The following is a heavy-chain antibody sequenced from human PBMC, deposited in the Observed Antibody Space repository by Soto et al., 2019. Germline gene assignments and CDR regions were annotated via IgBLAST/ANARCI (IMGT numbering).Heavy chain of an antibody. CDR2: ISSSGSTI. D-gene: IGHD3-3*01. CDR3: ARYKTIFGVVITGFDY. Sequence: PGGSLRLSCAASGFTFSSYEMNWVRRAPGKGLEWVSYISSSGSTIYYADSVKGRFTISRDNAKNSLYLQMNSLRAEDTAVYYCARYKTIFGVVITGFDYWGQGTLVTVSS. CDR1: GFTFSSYE. J-gene: IGHJ4*02. V-gene: IGHV3-48*03.